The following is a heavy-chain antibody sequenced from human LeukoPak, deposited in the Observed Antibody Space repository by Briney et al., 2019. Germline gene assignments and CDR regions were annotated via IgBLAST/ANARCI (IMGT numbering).Heavy chain of an antibody. CDR2: ISTYNGNT. CDR1: GYAFTSYG. CDR3: AREDCSGGSCYSLSLTPVFHVFDI. D-gene: IGHD2-15*01. J-gene: IGHJ3*02. Sequence: ASVKVSCKASGYAFTSYGISWVRQAPGQGLEWMGWISTYNGNTNYAPKLQGRVTMTTDTSTSTAYMELRSLRSDDTAVYYCAREDCSGGSCYSLSLTPVFHVFDIWGQGTMVTVSS. V-gene: IGHV1-18*01.